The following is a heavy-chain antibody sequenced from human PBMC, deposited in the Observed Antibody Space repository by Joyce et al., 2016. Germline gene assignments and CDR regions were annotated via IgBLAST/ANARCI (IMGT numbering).Heavy chain of an antibody. J-gene: IGHJ4*02. Sequence: EVKLVESGGALVQPGGSLRLSCAASGFTFSSYSMNWVRQAPGKGLEWVSYISSSSRTIYSADSVKGRFTISRDNAKNSLFLRMNSLRDEDTAVYYCAKDLGSGYYSLDYWGQGTLVTVSS. CDR3: AKDLGSGYYSLDY. CDR2: ISSSSRTI. D-gene: IGHD3-22*01. CDR1: GFTFSSYS. V-gene: IGHV3-48*02.